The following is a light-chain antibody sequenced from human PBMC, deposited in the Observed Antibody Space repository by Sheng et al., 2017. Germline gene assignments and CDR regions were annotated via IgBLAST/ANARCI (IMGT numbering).Light chain of an antibody. CDR3: QQSYNTPVT. Sequence: IQMTQSPSSLSASVGDRVTITCRASQSISNHLNWYQQKPGKAPKLLIYGASSLQSGVPVRFSGSGSGTEFTLTVSRLQPEDFATYYCQQSYNTPVTFGQGTQLEIK. V-gene: IGKV1-39*01. CDR2: GAS. J-gene: IGKJ2*01. CDR1: QSISNH.